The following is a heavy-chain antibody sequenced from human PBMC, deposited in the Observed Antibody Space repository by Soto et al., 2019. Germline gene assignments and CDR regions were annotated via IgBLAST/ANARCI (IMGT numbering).Heavy chain of an antibody. CDR1: GFTFSIYS. Sequence: QLLESGGGLVQPGGSLRLSCAASGFTFSIYSMNWVRQAPGKGLEWVSLISGNGGSTHYADSVEGRFTISRDNSKNTLYLEMDSLRAEDTAVYYCAKVVKYDVLTGYYKGPDYYGMDVWGQGTTVTVSS. D-gene: IGHD3-9*01. CDR3: AKVVKYDVLTGYYKGPDYYGMDV. CDR2: ISGNGGST. V-gene: IGHV3-23*01. J-gene: IGHJ6*02.